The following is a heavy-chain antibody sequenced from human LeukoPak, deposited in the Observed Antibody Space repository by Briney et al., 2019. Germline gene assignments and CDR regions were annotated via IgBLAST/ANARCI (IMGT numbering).Heavy chain of an antibody. D-gene: IGHD3-16*01. CDR3: ATLGLRDAFDI. J-gene: IGHJ3*02. CDR1: GYTLTELS. V-gene: IGHV1-24*01. CDR2: FDPKDGDT. Sequence: ASVKVSCKVSGYTLTELSVHWVRQAPGKGLEWMGNFDPKDGDTIYAQRFQGRVTMTEDTSTHTAYMELSSLRSEDTAVYYCATLGLRDAFDIWGQGTMVTVSS.